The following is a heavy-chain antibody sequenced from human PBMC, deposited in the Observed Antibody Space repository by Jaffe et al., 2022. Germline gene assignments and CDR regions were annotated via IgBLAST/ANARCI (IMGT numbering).Heavy chain of an antibody. CDR1: GFASNNHW. CDR2: INSDGSSS. CDR3: ARWAAVGSYFYIDL. J-gene: IGHJ6*03. D-gene: IGHD1-26*01. V-gene: IGHV3-74*01. Sequence: EVQLVESGGGLVQPGGSLRLSCEASGFASNNHWMYWVRQVPGKGLVWVSNINSDGSSSFYADSVKGRLTMSRDNAMNTLFLQMNSLRAEDTGVYYCARWAAVGSYFYIDLWGRGTTVTVSS.